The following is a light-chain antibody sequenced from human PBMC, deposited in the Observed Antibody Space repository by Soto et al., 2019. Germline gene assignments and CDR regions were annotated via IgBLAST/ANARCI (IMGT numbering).Light chain of an antibody. CDR1: QRVSSN. CDR2: GAS. J-gene: IGKJ1*01. V-gene: IGKV3-15*01. Sequence: EIVMTQSPATLSVSPGERATLSCRASQRVSSNLAWYQQKPGQAPRLLIYGASTRATGIPARFSGSGSGTEFTLTISSLQSQDFAVYYCQQYNNWPYTFGQGPKVEIK. CDR3: QQYNNWPYT.